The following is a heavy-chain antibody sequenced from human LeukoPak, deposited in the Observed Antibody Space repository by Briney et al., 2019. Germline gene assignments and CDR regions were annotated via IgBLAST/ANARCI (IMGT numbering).Heavy chain of an antibody. D-gene: IGHD6-13*01. Sequence: ASVKVSCKASGYTFTSYGISGVRQAPGQGLEWLGWISAYNGDTNYAQKLEGRVTMTTDTSTSTAYMELRSLRSDDTAVYYCARAAAGRGRDCFDYWGQGTLVTVSS. CDR1: GYTFTSYG. J-gene: IGHJ4*02. CDR3: ARAAAGRGRDCFDY. V-gene: IGHV1-18*01. CDR2: ISAYNGDT.